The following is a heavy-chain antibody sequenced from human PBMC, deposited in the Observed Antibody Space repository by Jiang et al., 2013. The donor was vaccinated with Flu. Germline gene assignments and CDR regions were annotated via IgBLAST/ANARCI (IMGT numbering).Heavy chain of an antibody. V-gene: IGHV3-48*03. CDR1: GFTFSSYE. Sequence: QLVESGGGLVQPGGSLRLSCAASGFTFSSYEMNWVRQAPGKGLEWVSYISSSGSTIYYADSVKGRFTISRDNAKNSLYLQMNSLRAEDTAVYYCARSIAVAGTGFDYWGQGTLVTVSS. J-gene: IGHJ4*02. D-gene: IGHD6-19*01. CDR3: ARSIAVAGTGFDY. CDR2: ISSSGSTI.